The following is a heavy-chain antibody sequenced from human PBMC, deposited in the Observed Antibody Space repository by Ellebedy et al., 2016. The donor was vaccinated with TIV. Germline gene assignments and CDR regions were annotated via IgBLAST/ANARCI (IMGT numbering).Heavy chain of an antibody. CDR1: GFSFSSYW. CDR2: IRLDGGDK. D-gene: IGHD4-17*01. V-gene: IGHV3-7*01. J-gene: IGHJ3*02. CDR3: ATDGSYGDYLSPTHAFVI. Sequence: GESLKISCAASGFSFSSYWMTWVRQAPGKGLEWVANIRLDGGDKYYVDSVKGRFTVSRDSAKNSLYLQMTSLRADDTAVYYCATDGSYGDYLSPTHAFVIWGQGTMVTVSS.